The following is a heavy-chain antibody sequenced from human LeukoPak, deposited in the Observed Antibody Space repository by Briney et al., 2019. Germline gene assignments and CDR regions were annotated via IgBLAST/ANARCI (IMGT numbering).Heavy chain of an antibody. J-gene: IGHJ4*02. Sequence: ASVKVSCKASGYTFTGYYMHWVRQAPGQGLEWMGWINPNSGGTNYAQKFQGRVTMTRDTSISTAYMELSRLRSDDTAVYYCARERGSSCHGGDCYYFDYWGQGTLVTVSS. D-gene: IGHD2-21*02. V-gene: IGHV1-2*02. CDR1: GYTFTGYY. CDR2: INPNSGGT. CDR3: ARERGSSCHGGDCYYFDY.